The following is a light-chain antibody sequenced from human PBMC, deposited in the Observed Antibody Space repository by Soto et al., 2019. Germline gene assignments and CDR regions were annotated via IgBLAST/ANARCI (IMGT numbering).Light chain of an antibody. CDR1: QNINRW. CDR2: KAS. CDR3: LQYNAYPLS. Sequence: DIHMTQSPSTLPASVGDRVTITCRARQNINRWLAWYQQRPGKAPNLLIHKASTLEVGVPSRFSGSASGTEFTLTISSLQPDDFAVYFCLQYNAYPLSFGGGTKVDIK. V-gene: IGKV1-5*03. J-gene: IGKJ4*01.